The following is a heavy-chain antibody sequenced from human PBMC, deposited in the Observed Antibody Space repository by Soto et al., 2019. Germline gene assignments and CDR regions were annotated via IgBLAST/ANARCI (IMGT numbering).Heavy chain of an antibody. CDR2: ITGGGSST. V-gene: IGHV3-23*01. D-gene: IGHD6-13*01. Sequence: GGSLRLSCAASGFTFSNYVMSWVRQAPGKGLEWVSAITGGGSSTYYADSVKGRFTISRDNSKNTLSLQMNGLRAEDTAVYYCAKGSAAARPYYFDYWGQGALVTVSS. CDR1: GFTFSNYV. CDR3: AKGSAAARPYYFDY. J-gene: IGHJ4*02.